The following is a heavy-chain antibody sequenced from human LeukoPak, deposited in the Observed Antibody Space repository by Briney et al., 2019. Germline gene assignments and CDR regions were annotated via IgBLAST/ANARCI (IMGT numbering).Heavy chain of an antibody. CDR3: ARGLGIAVAAVLY. CDR2: MNPNSGNT. V-gene: IGHV1-8*02. D-gene: IGHD6-19*01. J-gene: IGHJ4*02. CDR1: GYTFTSYG. Sequence: ASVKVSCKASGYTFTSYGISWVRQAPGQGLEWMGWMNPNSGNTGYAQKFQGRVTMTRNTSISTAYMELSSLRSEDTALYYCARGLGIAVAAVLYWGQGTLVTVSS.